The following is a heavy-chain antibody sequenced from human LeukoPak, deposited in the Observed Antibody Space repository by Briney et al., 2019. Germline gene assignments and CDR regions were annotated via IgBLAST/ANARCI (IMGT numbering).Heavy chain of an antibody. J-gene: IGHJ4*02. CDR1: GYTFTSYG. Sequence: ASVKVSCKASGYTFTSYGISWVRQAPGQGLEWMGWISAYNGNTNYPQKLQGRVTMTTDTSTSTAYMELRSLRSDDTAVYYCARPGHWYSSYDYVFDYFDYWGQGTLVTVSS. CDR2: ISAYNGNT. D-gene: IGHD5-12*01. V-gene: IGHV1-18*04. CDR3: ARPGHWYSSYDYVFDYFDY.